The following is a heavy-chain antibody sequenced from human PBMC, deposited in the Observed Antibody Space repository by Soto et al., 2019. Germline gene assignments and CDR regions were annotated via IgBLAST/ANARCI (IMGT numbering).Heavy chain of an antibody. V-gene: IGHV3-30-3*01. J-gene: IGHJ6*02. CDR1: GFTFSSYN. D-gene: IGHD5-18*01. CDR3: ARDLGYSYDFYYYYGMDI. Sequence: GGSLRLSCEASGFTFSSYNIHWVRQAPGKGLEWVAVISYDGSKKYYADSVKGRFTISRDNSKNTLYLQMYSLRAEDTAVYYCARDLGYSYDFYYYYGMDIWGQGTTVTVS. CDR2: ISYDGSKK.